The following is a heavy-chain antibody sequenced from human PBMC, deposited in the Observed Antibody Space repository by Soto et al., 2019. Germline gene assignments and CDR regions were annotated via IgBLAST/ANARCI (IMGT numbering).Heavy chain of an antibody. CDR1: GYSFTSYW. CDR3: ARHADFWSGYYRRGGYYGMDV. D-gene: IGHD3-3*01. V-gene: IGHV5-51*01. CDR2: IYPGDSDT. J-gene: IGHJ6*02. Sequence: PGESLKISCKGSGYSFTSYWIGWVRQMPEKGLEWMGIIYPGDSDTRYSPSFQGQVTISADKSISTAYLQWSSLKASDTAMYYCARHADFWSGYYRRGGYYGMDVWGQGTTVTVSS.